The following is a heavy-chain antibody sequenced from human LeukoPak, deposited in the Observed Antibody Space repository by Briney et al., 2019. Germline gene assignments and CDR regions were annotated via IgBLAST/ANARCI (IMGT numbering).Heavy chain of an antibody. J-gene: IGHJ3*02. D-gene: IGHD4-17*01. CDR1: GYTFTIYG. V-gene: IGHV1-18*01. Sequence: ASVTVSFTASGYTFTIYGISWVRQAPGQGLEWMGWISAYNGNTNYAQKLQGRVTMTTDTSTSTAYMELRSLRSDDTAVYYCARAYYGDYPDDAFDIWGQGTMVTVSS. CDR2: ISAYNGNT. CDR3: ARAYYGDYPDDAFDI.